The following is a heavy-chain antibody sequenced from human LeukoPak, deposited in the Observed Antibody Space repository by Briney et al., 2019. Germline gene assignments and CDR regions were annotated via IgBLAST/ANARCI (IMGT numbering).Heavy chain of an antibody. Sequence: VASVKVSCKASGGTFSSYAISWVRQAPGQGLEWMGRIIPIIGIANYAQKFQGRVTITADKSTSTAYMELSSPRSEDTAVYYCARDGRGYSGYDYVRYWGQGTLVTVSS. J-gene: IGHJ4*02. CDR1: GGTFSSYA. D-gene: IGHD5-12*01. CDR2: IIPIIGIA. V-gene: IGHV1-69*04. CDR3: ARDGRGYSGYDYVRY.